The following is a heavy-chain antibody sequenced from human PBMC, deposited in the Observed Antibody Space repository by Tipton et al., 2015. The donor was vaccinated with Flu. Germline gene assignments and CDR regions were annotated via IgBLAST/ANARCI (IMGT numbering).Heavy chain of an antibody. D-gene: IGHD1-26*01. J-gene: IGHJ4*02. CDR3: ARGRWELLNTDY. Sequence: TLSLTCTVSGGSISSSSYYWGWIRQPPGKGLEWIGSIYYSGSTHYNPSLKSRVTISVDTSKNQFSLKLSSVTAADTAVYYCARGRWELLNTDYWGQGTLVTVSS. CDR2: IYYSGST. CDR1: GGSISSSSYY. V-gene: IGHV4-39*07.